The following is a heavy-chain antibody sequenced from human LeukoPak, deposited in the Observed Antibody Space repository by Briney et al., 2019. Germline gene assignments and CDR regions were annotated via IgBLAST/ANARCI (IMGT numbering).Heavy chain of an antibody. J-gene: IGHJ4*02. CDR3: ATAYKYYFDY. CDR2: IKRKNDGGTA. D-gene: IGHD1-14*01. V-gene: IGHV3-15*01. CDR1: GFXFSNAW. Sequence: GGSLRLSCAASGFXFSNAWVSWVRQAPGKGLEWVGRIKRKNDGGTADYAAPVKGRFTISRDDSENTLYLQMNNLRTEDTAVYYCATAYKYYFDYWGQGTLVTVSS.